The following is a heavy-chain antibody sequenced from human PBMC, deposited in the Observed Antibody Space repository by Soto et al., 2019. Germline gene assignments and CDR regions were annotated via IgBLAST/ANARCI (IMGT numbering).Heavy chain of an antibody. CDR3: GRVVEGATRHTDLDS. D-gene: IGHD2-21*01. CDR1: GYSISSGYY. J-gene: IGHJ5*01. CDR2: VYYSGGA. V-gene: IGHV4-38-2*01. Sequence: SETLSLTCAVSGYSISSGYYWGWIRQPPGKGLEFIGTVYYSGGAHYNSSLKSRVTISVDTANNQVSLRMRSLTAADTAVYYCGRVVEGATRHTDLDSWGQGTLVTVSS.